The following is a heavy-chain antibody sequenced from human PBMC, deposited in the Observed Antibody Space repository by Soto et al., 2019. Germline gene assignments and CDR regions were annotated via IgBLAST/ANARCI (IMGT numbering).Heavy chain of an antibody. CDR2: ISYDGSNK. Sequence: QVQLVESGGGVVQPGRSLRLSCAASGFTFSSYGMHWVRQAPGKGLEWVAIISYDGSNKYYADSVRGRFTISRDNAKNPLDLQMDCLRVEGTARYYCANVRRIPLWSSLLLASYYGMDVWGHGTTVTGSS. CDR1: GFTFSSYG. CDR3: ANVRRIPLWSSLLLASYYGMDV. V-gene: IGHV3-30*18. J-gene: IGHJ6*02. D-gene: IGHD5-18*01.